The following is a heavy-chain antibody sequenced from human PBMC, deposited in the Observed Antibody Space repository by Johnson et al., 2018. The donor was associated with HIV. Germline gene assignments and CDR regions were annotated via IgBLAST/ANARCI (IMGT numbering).Heavy chain of an antibody. Sequence: QMLLVESGGDVVQPGRSLRLSCTATGFTFSSYALHWVRQAPGKGLEWVAVLSYDGSNKYYADSVKGRFTISRDNSKNTLYLQMNSLRAEDTAVYYCAKERSGSYSGADAFDIWGQGTMVTVSS. D-gene: IGHD1-26*01. CDR3: AKERSGSYSGADAFDI. J-gene: IGHJ3*02. CDR2: LSYDGSNK. CDR1: GFTFSSYA. V-gene: IGHV3-30*04.